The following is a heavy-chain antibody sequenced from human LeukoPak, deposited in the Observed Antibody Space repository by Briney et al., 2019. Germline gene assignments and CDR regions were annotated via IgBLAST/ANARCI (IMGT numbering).Heavy chain of an antibody. J-gene: IGHJ4*02. Sequence: SETLSLTCTVSGGSISSSSYYWGWIRQPPGKGLEWIGSIYYSGSTYYNPSLKSRVTISVDTSKNQFSLKLSSVTAADTAVYYCARVFEWELSPFDYWGQGTLVTVSS. V-gene: IGHV4-39*07. CDR2: IYYSGST. CDR3: ARVFEWELSPFDY. CDR1: GGSISSSSYY. D-gene: IGHD1-26*01.